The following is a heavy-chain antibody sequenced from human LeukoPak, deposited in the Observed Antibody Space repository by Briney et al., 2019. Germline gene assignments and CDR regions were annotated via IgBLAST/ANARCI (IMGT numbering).Heavy chain of an antibody. Sequence: ASVKVSCKASGGTFSSYAISWVRQAPGQGLEWMGWISAYNGNTNYAQKLQGRVTMTTDTSTSTAYMELRSLRSDDTAVYYCARAGVYYYDSSGLDYWGQGTLVTVSS. D-gene: IGHD3-22*01. J-gene: IGHJ4*02. V-gene: IGHV1-18*01. CDR2: ISAYNGNT. CDR1: GGTFSSYA. CDR3: ARAGVYYYDSSGLDY.